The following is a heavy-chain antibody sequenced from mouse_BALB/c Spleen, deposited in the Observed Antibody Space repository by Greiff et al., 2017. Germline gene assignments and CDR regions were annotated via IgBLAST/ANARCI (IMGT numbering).Heavy chain of an antibody. CDR3: TRSLYRPYAMDY. CDR2: INPSNGGT. CDR1: GYTFTSYY. D-gene: IGHD2-1*01. Sequence: SGAELVKPGASVKLSCKASGYTFTSYYMYWVKQRPGQGLEWIGEINPSNGGTNFNEKFKSKATLTVDKSSSTAYMQLSSLTSEDSAVYYCTRSLYRPYAMDYWGQGTSVTVSS. V-gene: IGHV1S81*02. J-gene: IGHJ4*01.